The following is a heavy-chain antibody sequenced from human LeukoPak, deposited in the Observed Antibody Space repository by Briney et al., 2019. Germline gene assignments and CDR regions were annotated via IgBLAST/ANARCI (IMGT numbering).Heavy chain of an antibody. CDR1: GGSISGHF. CDR3: ARDLRAAPVRAFDP. Sequence: PSETLSLTCNVSGGSISGHFWSWNRLSPGKGLEWIGYISHSGSANYNPSLESRATIALGTSKNQFSLRLRSVTAADTAIYYCARDLRAAPVRAFDPWGQGAPVTVS. CDR2: ISHSGSA. J-gene: IGHJ5*02. D-gene: IGHD2-2*01. V-gene: IGHV4-59*11.